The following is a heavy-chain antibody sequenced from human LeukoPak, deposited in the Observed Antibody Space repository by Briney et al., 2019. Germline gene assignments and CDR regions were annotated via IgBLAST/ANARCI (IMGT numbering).Heavy chain of an antibody. CDR2: ISSSGSTI. V-gene: IGHV3-48*04. CDR3: ARLKGYYDY. CDR1: GFTFSSYA. J-gene: IGHJ4*02. Sequence: GGSLRLSCAASGFTFSSYAMSWVRQAPGKGLEFISYISSSGSTIYYADSVKGRFTISRDNAKNSLYLQMNSLRAEDTAVYYCARLKGYYDYWGQGTLVTVSS.